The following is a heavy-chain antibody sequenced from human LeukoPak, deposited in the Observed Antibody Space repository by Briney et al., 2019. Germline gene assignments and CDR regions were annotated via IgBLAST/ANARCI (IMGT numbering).Heavy chain of an antibody. CDR2: IYTGGNT. V-gene: IGHV4-4*07. Sequence: PSETLSLTCTVSGVSISSYYWTWIRQPAGKGLEWIGRIYTGGNTKYNPSLKSRVSMSLDTSRNQFSLRLTSVTAADTAVYYCARAVSGRFDYWGQGTLVTVSS. J-gene: IGHJ4*02. CDR1: GVSISSYY. D-gene: IGHD6-19*01. CDR3: ARAVSGRFDY.